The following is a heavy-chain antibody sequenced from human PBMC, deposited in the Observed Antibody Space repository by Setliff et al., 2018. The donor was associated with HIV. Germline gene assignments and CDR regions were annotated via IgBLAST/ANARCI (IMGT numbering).Heavy chain of an antibody. CDR3: ARLNGSGSP. CDR2: IYYTGNT. J-gene: IGHJ5*02. Sequence: SETLSLTCTVSGASISSYYWSWIRQPPGKGLEWIGFIYYTGNTNYNPSLKSRVTMSVDTSKNQLSLKLSSVTAADTAVYYCARLNGSGSPWGQGTLVTV. V-gene: IGHV4-59*12. CDR1: GASISSYY. D-gene: IGHD3-10*01.